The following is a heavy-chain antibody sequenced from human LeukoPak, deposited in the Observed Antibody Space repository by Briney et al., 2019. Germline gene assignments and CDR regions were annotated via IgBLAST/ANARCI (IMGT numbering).Heavy chain of an antibody. CDR1: GYTFSDYY. D-gene: IGHD6-13*01. V-gene: IGHV1-2*02. CDR3: ARVLTFIAAAVERGGYYFDY. Sequence: ASVKVSFKASGYTFSDYYMHWVRQAPGQGLEWMGWINPNSGGTNYAQKFQGRVTMTRDTSISTAYMELSRLRSDDTAVYYCARVLTFIAAAVERGGYYFDYWGQGTLVTVSS. J-gene: IGHJ4*02. CDR2: INPNSGGT.